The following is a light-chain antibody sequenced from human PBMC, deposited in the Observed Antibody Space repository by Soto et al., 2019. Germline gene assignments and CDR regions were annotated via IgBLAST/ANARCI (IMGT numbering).Light chain of an antibody. CDR3: SSYTSSTDYV. CDR2: EVS. Sequence: QSALTQPASVSGSPGQSITISCTGTSSDVGTYNYVSWYQQHPGKAPKLIIYEVSNRPSGVSNRFSGSKSGNTASLTISGLQAEDEADYYCSSYTSSTDYVFGTGTNVTVL. J-gene: IGLJ1*01. V-gene: IGLV2-14*01. CDR1: SSDVGTYNY.